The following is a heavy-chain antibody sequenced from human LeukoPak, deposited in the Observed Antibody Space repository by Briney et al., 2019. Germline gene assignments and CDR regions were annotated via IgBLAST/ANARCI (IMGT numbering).Heavy chain of an antibody. Sequence: PGGSLRLSCAASGFTFNNFGMQWVRQAPGKGLEWVALISTDGSDKYYADSVKGRFTVSRDNSKNTLYLQMNSLRAEDTAVYYCARVYGDYVEGRGNPDYWGQGTLVTVSS. CDR3: ARVYGDYVEGRGNPDY. J-gene: IGHJ4*02. CDR1: GFTFNNFG. CDR2: ISTDGSDK. V-gene: IGHV3-30*03. D-gene: IGHD4-17*01.